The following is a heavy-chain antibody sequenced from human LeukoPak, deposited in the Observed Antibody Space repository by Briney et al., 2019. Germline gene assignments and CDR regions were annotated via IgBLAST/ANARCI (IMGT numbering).Heavy chain of an antibody. CDR2: MYNSEST. Sequence: SETLSLTCTISGGSINTYYWSWIRQPPGKGLEWIAYMYNSESTKYNPSLKSRVTISVDTSKKQFSLKLRSVPAADTALYYCARHVLTAGSIDWGQGTLVTVSS. J-gene: IGHJ4*02. CDR3: ARHVLTAGSID. CDR1: GGSINTYY. V-gene: IGHV4-59*08. D-gene: IGHD3-9*01.